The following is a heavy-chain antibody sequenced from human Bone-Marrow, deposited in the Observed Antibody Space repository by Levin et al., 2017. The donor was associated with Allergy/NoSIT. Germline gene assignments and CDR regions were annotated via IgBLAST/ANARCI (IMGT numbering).Heavy chain of an antibody. CDR1: GGTFRSYA. Sequence: ASVKVSCKASGGTFRSYAISWVRQAPGQGLEWMGGIIPIFGTPNYAQKFQGRVTITADESTSTAYMELSSLRSEDTAVYYCATPGSCSSGSCSSRGLDYYYGMDVWGQGTTVTVSS. J-gene: IGHJ6*02. CDR3: ATPGSCSSGSCSSRGLDYYYGMDV. CDR2: IIPIFGTP. D-gene: IGHD2-15*01. V-gene: IGHV1-69*13.